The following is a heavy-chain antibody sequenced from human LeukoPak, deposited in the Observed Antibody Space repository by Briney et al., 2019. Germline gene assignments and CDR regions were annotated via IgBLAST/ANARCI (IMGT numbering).Heavy chain of an antibody. J-gene: IGHJ4*02. Sequence: SGVSLRLSCAASGFTFSSYAMSWVRQAPGKGQEWVSSISGSGGSTYYADSVKGRFTISRDNSKNTLYLQMNSLRAEDTAVYYCAKDQGQRYINYYFDYWGQGTLVTVSS. V-gene: IGHV3-23*01. D-gene: IGHD2-2*02. CDR1: GFTFSSYA. CDR2: ISGSGGST. CDR3: AKDQGQRYINYYFDY.